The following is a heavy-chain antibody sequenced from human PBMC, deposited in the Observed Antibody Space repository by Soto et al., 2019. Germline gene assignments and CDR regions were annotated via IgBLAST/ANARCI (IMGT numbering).Heavy chain of an antibody. CDR1: GFTFSSYA. V-gene: IGHV3-48*04. D-gene: IGHD3-22*01. Sequence: GGSLRLSCAASGFTFSSYAMSWVRQAPGKGLEWVSYISSSGSTIYYADSVKGRFTISRDNAKNSLYLQMNSLRAEDTAVYYCARELFSYDSSGYPYFDYWGQGTLVTVSS. CDR2: ISSSGSTI. J-gene: IGHJ4*02. CDR3: ARELFSYDSSGYPYFDY.